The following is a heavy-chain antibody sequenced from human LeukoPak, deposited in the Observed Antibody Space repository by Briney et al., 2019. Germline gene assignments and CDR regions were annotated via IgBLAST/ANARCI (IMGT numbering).Heavy chain of an antibody. CDR2: IRSKASSYTT. Sequence: GGSLKLSCAASGFTFSGSALHWVRQAAGKGLEWVGRIRSKASSYTTTYDASVKGRFTISRDDSNNTAYLQMNSLRAEDTAVYYCAKGYGSGSLSFDYWGQGTLVTVSS. CDR3: AKGYGSGSLSFDY. V-gene: IGHV3-73*01. J-gene: IGHJ4*02. D-gene: IGHD3-10*01. CDR1: GFTFSGSA.